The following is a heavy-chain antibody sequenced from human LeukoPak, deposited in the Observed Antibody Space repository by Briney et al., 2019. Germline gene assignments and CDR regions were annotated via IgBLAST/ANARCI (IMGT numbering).Heavy chain of an antibody. CDR3: ARDDVTTVTIDY. J-gene: IGHJ4*02. CDR1: GYTFTGYY. Sequence: ASVKVSCKASGYTFTGYYMHWVRQAPGQGLEWMGCINPNSGGTNYAQKFQGRVTMTRDTSISTAYMELSRLRYDDTAVYYCARDDVTTVTIDYWGQGTLVTVSS. D-gene: IGHD4-11*01. V-gene: IGHV1-2*02. CDR2: INPNSGGT.